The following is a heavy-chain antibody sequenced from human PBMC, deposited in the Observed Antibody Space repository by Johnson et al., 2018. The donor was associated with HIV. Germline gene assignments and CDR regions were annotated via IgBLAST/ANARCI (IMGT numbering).Heavy chain of an antibody. D-gene: IGHD2-8*01. J-gene: IGHJ3*02. CDR2: ISYSGSNK. CDR1: GFTFSSFA. Sequence: QEQLVESGGGVVQPGRSLRLSCAASGFTFSSFAMHWVRQTPGNGLEWVSIISYSGSNKYYADSVKGRFTISRDNSNNTLYLQMNTLSAEDTAGYYCARGGVVHDGFGIRGLGTMVTVSS. CDR3: ARGGVVHDGFGI. V-gene: IGHV3-30*04.